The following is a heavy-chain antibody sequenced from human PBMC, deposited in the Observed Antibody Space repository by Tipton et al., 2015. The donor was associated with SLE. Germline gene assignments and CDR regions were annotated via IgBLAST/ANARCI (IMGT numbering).Heavy chain of an antibody. CDR1: GYSLTSGDY. D-gene: IGHD6-13*01. Sequence: TLSLTCAVSGYSLTSGDYWGWIRLPPGKGREWVGSLYHRGSTYYNPSLKSRVTISTDTSKNEIYLKLTSVTATDTAVYFCARDPYDSTWRNGWFDPWGQGTLVTVSS. CDR3: ARDPYDSTWRNGWFDP. J-gene: IGHJ5*02. CDR2: LYHRGST. V-gene: IGHV4-38-2*02.